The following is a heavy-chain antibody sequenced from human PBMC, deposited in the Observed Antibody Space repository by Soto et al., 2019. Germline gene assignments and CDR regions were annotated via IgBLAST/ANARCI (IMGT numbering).Heavy chain of an antibody. J-gene: IGHJ5*02. CDR2: INPTGGST. CDR3: ARRMEGGERRMIFGVGGEPINWFDP. V-gene: IGHV1-46*01. CDR1: GYTFTNYY. Sequence: ASVKVSCKASGYTFTNYYMHWVRHAPGQGLEWMGIINPTGGSTIYAQTFQGRVTMTWDTSSSTVYMELSSLTSEDTAVYYCARRMEGGERRMIFGVGGEPINWFDPWGQGTLVTVSS. D-gene: IGHD3-3*01.